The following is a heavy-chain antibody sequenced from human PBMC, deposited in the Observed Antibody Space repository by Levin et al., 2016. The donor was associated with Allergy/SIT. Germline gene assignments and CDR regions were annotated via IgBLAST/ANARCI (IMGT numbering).Heavy chain of an antibody. V-gene: IGHV4-59*08. CDR2: IYYRGTT. Sequence: SETLSLTCTVSGGSISSYFWSWIRQAPGKGLEWIGFIYYRGTTNYNPSLKSRVTISLDTPTDQFSLKLSSVTAADTAVYYCARHALGRFGGLVYYFDYWGQGILVTVSS. D-gene: IGHD3-10*01. CDR3: ARHALGRFGGLVYYFDY. J-gene: IGHJ4*02. CDR1: GGSISSYF.